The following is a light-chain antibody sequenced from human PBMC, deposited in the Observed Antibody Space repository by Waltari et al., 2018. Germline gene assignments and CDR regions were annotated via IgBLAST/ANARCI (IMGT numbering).Light chain of an antibody. J-gene: IGKJ4*01. CDR2: DTS. CDR1: QSVNWY. V-gene: IGKV3-11*01. Sequence: EIVLTQSPATLSLSPGERATLSCRASQSVNWYLAWYQQRPGQAPRLLIYDTSNRATGIPARFSGSGSETDVTLTISSLEPYDSAVYYCQQRRNWPLTFGGGTKVEIK. CDR3: QQRRNWPLT.